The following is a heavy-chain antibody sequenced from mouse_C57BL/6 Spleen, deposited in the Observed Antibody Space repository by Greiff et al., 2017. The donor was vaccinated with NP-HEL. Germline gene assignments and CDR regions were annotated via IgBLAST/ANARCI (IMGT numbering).Heavy chain of an antibody. Sequence: EVKVEESGGGLVKPGGSLKLSCAASGFTFSSYTMSWVRQTPEKRLEWVATISGGGGNTYYPDSVKGRFTISRDNAKNTLYLQMSSLRSEDTALYYCARRGYYERGFDYWGQGTTLTVSS. CDR2: ISGGGGNT. CDR1: GFTFSSYT. J-gene: IGHJ2*01. CDR3: ARRGYYERGFDY. V-gene: IGHV5-9*01. D-gene: IGHD2-3*01.